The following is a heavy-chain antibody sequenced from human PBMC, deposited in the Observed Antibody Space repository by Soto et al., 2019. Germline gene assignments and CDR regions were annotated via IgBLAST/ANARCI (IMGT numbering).Heavy chain of an antibody. CDR2: VYYSGST. CDR1: GGSISSDY. Sequence: SETLSLTCAVSGGSISSDYWSWIRQPPGKGLEWIGYVYYSGSTTYNPSLKSRVTISVDTSKNQFSLKLNSLTAADTAVYYCARLGGVYDVGSGYFPGEDYMAGWGKGTTVTVSS. J-gene: IGHJ6*03. V-gene: IGHV4-59*08. CDR3: ARLGGVYDVGSGYFPGEDYMAG. D-gene: IGHD3-3*01.